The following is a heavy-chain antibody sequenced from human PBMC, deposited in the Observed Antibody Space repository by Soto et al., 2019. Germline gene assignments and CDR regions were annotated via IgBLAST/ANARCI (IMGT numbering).Heavy chain of an antibody. CDR3: EGSSDWYAWFDP. CDR1: GFTFSSYA. D-gene: IGHD6-19*01. V-gene: IGHV3-23*01. CDR2: ISGSGGST. Sequence: EVQLLESGGGLVQPGGSLRLSCAASGFTFSSYAMSWVRQAPGKGLEWVSAISGSGGSTYYADSVKGRFTISRDNSKSTLYLRMNRLRAEDTAVYYCEGSSDWYAWFDPWGQGTLVTVSS. J-gene: IGHJ5*02.